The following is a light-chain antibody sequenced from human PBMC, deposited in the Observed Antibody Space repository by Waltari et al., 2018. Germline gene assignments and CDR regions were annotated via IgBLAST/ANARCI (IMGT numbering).Light chain of an antibody. CDR2: DVT. V-gene: IGLV2-23*02. CDR3: CSYAGDSTYV. CDR1: SRDVGSYNL. Sequence: QSALTQPASVSGSPGQSITISCPGTSRDVGSYNLVSWYQQHPGEAPKLIILDVTKRPPGVSYRFSGSKSGNTASLTISGLQAEDEADYYCCSYAGDSTYVFGGGTQVTVL. J-gene: IGLJ1*01.